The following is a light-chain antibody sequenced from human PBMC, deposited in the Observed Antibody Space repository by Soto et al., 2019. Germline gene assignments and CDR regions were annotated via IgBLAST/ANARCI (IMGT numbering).Light chain of an antibody. J-gene: IGLJ3*02. V-gene: IGLV3-21*02. CDR2: DDS. CDR3: QVGDRGSNYWV. Sequence: SYELTQPPSVSVAPGQTATVTCGGRNIGSKSVHWYQQKPGQAPVLVVHDDSDRPSGIPGRFSGSNSGDTATLTISGVEAGEGAEFYCQVGDRGSNYWVFGGGTKLTVL. CDR1: NIGSKS.